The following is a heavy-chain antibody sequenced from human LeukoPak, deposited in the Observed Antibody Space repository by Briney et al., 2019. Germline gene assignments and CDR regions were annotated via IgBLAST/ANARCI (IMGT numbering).Heavy chain of an antibody. CDR3: ARHYDSSGLDY. V-gene: IGHV3-74*01. J-gene: IGHJ4*02. D-gene: IGHD3-22*01. CDR2: IDNDGRGT. CDR1: GFTFSSYW. Sequence: GGSLRLSCAASGFTFSSYWMHWVRQAPGKGLVWVSRIDNDGRGTSYADSVKGRFTISRDNAKNSLYLQMNSLRAEDTAVYYCARHYDSSGLDYWGQGTLVTVSS.